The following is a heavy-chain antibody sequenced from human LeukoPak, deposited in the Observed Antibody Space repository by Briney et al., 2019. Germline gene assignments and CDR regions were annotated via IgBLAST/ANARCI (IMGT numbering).Heavy chain of an antibody. Sequence: PSETLSLTCAVSGGSISSGGYSWSWIRQPPGKGLEWIGYIYHSGSTYYNPSLKSRVTISVDKSKNQFSLKLSSVTAADTAVYYCARRRIAVAGPYYFDYWGQGTLVTVSS. D-gene: IGHD6-19*01. CDR2: IYHSGST. CDR3: ARRRIAVAGPYYFDY. V-gene: IGHV4-30-2*01. J-gene: IGHJ4*02. CDR1: GGSISSGGYS.